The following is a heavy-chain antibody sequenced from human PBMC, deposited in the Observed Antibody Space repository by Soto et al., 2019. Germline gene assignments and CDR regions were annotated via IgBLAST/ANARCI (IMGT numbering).Heavy chain of an antibody. Sequence: GGSLRLSCAASGFTFNSYGTHWVRQAPGKGLEWVVVISYDGNNKYYADSVKGRFTISRDNSKNTLYLQMNSLRAEDTAVYYCAKLITMVRGVIMDAFDIWGQGTMVTVSS. J-gene: IGHJ3*02. CDR2: ISYDGNNK. CDR1: GFTFNSYG. D-gene: IGHD3-10*01. V-gene: IGHV3-30*18. CDR3: AKLITMVRGVIMDAFDI.